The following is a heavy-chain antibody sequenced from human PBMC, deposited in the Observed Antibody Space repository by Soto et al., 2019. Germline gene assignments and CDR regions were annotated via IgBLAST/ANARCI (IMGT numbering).Heavy chain of an antibody. D-gene: IGHD1-26*01. CDR2: INHSGST. CDR3: ARGRSYYGYFDY. J-gene: IGHJ4*02. V-gene: IGHV4-34*01. Sequence: SETLSLTCAVYGGSFSGYYWSWIRQPPGKGLEWIGEINHSGSTNYNPSLKSRVTISVDTSKNQFSLKLSSVTAADTTVYYCARGRSYYGYFDYWGQGTLVTVSS. CDR1: GGSFSGYY.